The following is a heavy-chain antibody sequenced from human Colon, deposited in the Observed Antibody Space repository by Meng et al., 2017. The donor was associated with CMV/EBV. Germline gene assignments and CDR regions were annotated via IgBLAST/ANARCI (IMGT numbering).Heavy chain of an antibody. D-gene: IGHD4-11*01. V-gene: IGHV1-2*02. Sequence: SGYTFRDYFVHWIRQAPGQGLEWMGWISPTTGDTNAPPNFQDRLTMTRDTSTFTFYMELIRLTSDDTAIYYCARDFSRFTVTGAHHWGQGTLVTVSS. J-gene: IGHJ5*02. CDR2: ISPTTGDT. CDR1: GYTFRDYF. CDR3: ARDFSRFTVTGAHH.